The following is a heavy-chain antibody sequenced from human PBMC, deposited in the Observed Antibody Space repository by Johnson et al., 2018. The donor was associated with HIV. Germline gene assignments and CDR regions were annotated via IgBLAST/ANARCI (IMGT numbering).Heavy chain of an antibody. V-gene: IGHV3-30*18. D-gene: IGHD4/OR15-4a*01. CDR1: GFTFSSFG. CDR3: AKGRNTYGADVFDI. CDR2: ISSAGSDK. J-gene: IGHJ3*02. Sequence: VQLLESGGGLVQPGGSLRLSCAVSGFTFSSFGVHWVRQAPGKGLEWMAVISSAGSDKYYADSVKGRFTISRDNSKNTLYLQMNSLRVEDTAVYYCAKGRNTYGADVFDIWGQGTMVTVSS.